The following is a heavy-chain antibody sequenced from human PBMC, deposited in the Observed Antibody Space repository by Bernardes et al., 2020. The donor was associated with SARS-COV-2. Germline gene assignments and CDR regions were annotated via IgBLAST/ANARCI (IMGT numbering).Heavy chain of an antibody. CDR3: ASVTYSSGSDFDY. V-gene: IGHV1-2*02. Sequence: ASVKVSCETSGYTFTAHYVHWVRQTPGQGLEWMGWIYPNGGGTNYAQKFRGRVTLTRDTSIRTAYMDLTSLTPDDTAVYYCASVTYSSGSDFDYWGQGTLITVSS. CDR1: GYTFTAHY. D-gene: IGHD6-25*01. J-gene: IGHJ4*02. CDR2: IYPNGGGT.